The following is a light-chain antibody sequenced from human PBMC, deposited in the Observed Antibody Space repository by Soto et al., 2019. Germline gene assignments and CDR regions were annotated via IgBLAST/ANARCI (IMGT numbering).Light chain of an antibody. Sequence: VLTRSPGTLSLSQGERGILSCRASQSVTSSNVAWYQQKPGQAPRLLIYGASSRATGIPDRFSGSGSGTDFTLTISRLEPDDFAVYYCQQLHNWPSTFGHATK. V-gene: IGKV3-20*01. CDR3: QQLHNWPST. CDR2: GAS. CDR1: QSVTSSN. J-gene: IGKJ1*01.